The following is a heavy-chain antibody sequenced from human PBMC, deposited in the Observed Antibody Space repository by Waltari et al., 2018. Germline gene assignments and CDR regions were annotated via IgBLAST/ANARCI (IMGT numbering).Heavy chain of an antibody. CDR1: XXSXXXXY. J-gene: IGHJ3*02. Sequence: QVXLXESGPGLXKPXXTLSLTXTVSXXSXXXXYWSWIXQXPGKGLGWIGYIYYSGSXXYNPSLKSRVTISVDTSKNXFXXKLXSVXXAXTAVXXXXRGRXXXXXNAFDIXGQGTM. CDR3: XRGRXXXXXNAFDI. CDR2: IYYSGSX. V-gene: IGHV4-59*01.